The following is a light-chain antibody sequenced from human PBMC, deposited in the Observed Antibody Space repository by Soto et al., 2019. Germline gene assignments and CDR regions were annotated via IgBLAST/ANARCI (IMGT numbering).Light chain of an antibody. CDR2: KAS. V-gene: IGKV1-5*03. Sequence: DIQMTQSPSTLSGSVGDRVTITCRASQTISSWLAWYQQKPGKAPKLLIYKASSLQSAVPSRFSGSGSGTEFTLTISSLQPDDSATYYCQQYNSYPYTFGQGTKVDIK. CDR3: QQYNSYPYT. CDR1: QTISSW. J-gene: IGKJ2*01.